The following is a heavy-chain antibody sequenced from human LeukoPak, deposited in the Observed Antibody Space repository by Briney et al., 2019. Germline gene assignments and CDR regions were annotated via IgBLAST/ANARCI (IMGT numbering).Heavy chain of an antibody. CDR2: IYHSGST. D-gene: IGHD1-7*01. J-gene: IGHJ3*02. V-gene: IGHV4-30-2*01. CDR1: GGSISSGGYY. CDR3: ARDGGGGLELHAFDI. Sequence: SQTLSLTCTVSGGSISSGGYYWSWIRQPPGKGLEWIGYIYHSGSTYYNPSLKSRVTISVDRSKNQFSLKLSSVTAADTAVYYCARDGGGGLELHAFDIWGQGTMVTVSS.